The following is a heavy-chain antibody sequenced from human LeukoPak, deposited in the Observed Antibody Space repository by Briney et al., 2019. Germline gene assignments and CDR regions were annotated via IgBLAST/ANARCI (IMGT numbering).Heavy chain of an antibody. V-gene: IGHV3-30*02. D-gene: IGHD2-2*01. J-gene: IGHJ4*02. CDR2: RGYDGSNK. CDR1: GFTVSNYG. CDR3: AKAYCASTICYGGGKIDY. Sequence: GGSLRLSCGASGFTVSNYGIHWVRQAPGKGPEWVAFRGYDGSNKYYADSVKGRFTISRDDSKNTLYLQMNSLRAEDTAVYYCAKAYCASTICYGGGKIDYWGQGTLVTVSS.